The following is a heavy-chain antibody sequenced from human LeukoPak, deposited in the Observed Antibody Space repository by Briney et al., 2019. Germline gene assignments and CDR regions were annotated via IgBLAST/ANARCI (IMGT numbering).Heavy chain of an antibody. CDR1: GGSVSSGSYY. CDR2: IYYSGST. V-gene: IGHV4-61*01. D-gene: IGHD6-19*01. Sequence: SETLSLTCTVSGGSVSSGSYYWSWIRQPPGKGLEWIGYIYYSGSTNYNPSLKSRVTISVDTSKNQFSLKLSSVTAADTAVYYCARGSGGWYYFDYWGQGTLVTVSS. J-gene: IGHJ4*02. CDR3: ARGSGGWYYFDY.